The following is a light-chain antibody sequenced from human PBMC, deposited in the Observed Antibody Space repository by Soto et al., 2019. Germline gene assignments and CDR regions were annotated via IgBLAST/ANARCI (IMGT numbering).Light chain of an antibody. V-gene: IGKV3-20*01. CDR1: QSVSSSY. Sequence: EIVLTQSPGTLSLSPGERATLSCRASQSVSSSYLAWYQQKPGQAPRLLIYGVSSRATGIPDRFSGSGSGTDFTLTISRLEPEDFAVYYCQQYGSSPPQVTFGQGTKLEIK. J-gene: IGKJ2*01. CDR3: QQYGSSPPQVT. CDR2: GVS.